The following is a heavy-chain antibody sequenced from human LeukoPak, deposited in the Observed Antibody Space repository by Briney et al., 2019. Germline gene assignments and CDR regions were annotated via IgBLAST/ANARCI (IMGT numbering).Heavy chain of an antibody. Sequence: SETLSLTCAVSGGSISSCKWRTSLHPPPEKRLGRLGKIYHSGYTNYNPSLKTRATISLDKSKNQFALKLSSVTAADTAVYYCARTPKGGIAAAGVDYWGQGTLVTVSS. D-gene: IGHD6-13*01. CDR3: ARTPKGGIAAAGVDY. CDR2: IYHSGYT. J-gene: IGHJ4*02. CDR1: GGSISSCKW. V-gene: IGHV4-4*02.